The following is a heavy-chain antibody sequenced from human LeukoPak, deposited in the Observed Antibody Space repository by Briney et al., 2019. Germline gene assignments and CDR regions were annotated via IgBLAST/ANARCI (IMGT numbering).Heavy chain of an antibody. CDR1: GYTFTIYG. CDR3: ARDYYDSSGYHPPAEYFQH. J-gene: IGHJ1*01. V-gene: IGHV1-18*01. Sequence: GASVTVSCKASGYTFTIYGISWVRQAPGQGLEWMGWISAYNGNTNYAQKLQGRVTMTTDTSTSTAYMELRSLRSDDTAVYYCARDYYDSSGYHPPAEYFQHWGQGTLVTVSS. CDR2: ISAYNGNT. D-gene: IGHD3-22*01.